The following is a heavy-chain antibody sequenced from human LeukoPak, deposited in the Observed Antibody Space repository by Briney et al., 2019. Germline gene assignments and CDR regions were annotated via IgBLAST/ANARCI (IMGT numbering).Heavy chain of an antibody. D-gene: IGHD6-13*01. J-gene: IGHJ6*03. CDR2: VNHSGST. Sequence: PSETLSLTCAVYGGSFSGYYWSWIRQPPGKGLEWIGEVNHSGSTNYNPSLKSRVTISVDTSKKQFSLKLSSVTAADTAVYYCARGWAAAVYYYMDVWGKGTTVTVPS. V-gene: IGHV4-34*01. CDR1: GGSFSGYY. CDR3: ARGWAAAVYYYMDV.